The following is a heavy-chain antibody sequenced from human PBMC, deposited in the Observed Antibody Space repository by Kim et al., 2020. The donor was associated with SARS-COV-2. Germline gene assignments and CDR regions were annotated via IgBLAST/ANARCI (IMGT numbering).Heavy chain of an antibody. D-gene: IGHD3-9*01. CDR1: GFTFDDYA. J-gene: IGHJ3*02. V-gene: IGHV3-9*01. Sequence: GGSLRLSCAASGFTFDDYAMHWVRQAPGKGLEWVSGISRNSGSIGYADSVKGRFTISRDNAKNSLYLQMNSLRAEDTALYYCAKDYDILTGSGDAFDIWGQGTMVTVSS. CDR3: AKDYDILTGSGDAFDI. CDR2: ISRNSGSI.